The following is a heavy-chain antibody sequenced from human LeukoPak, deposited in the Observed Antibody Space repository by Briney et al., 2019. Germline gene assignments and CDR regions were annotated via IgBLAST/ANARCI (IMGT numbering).Heavy chain of an antibody. D-gene: IGHD2-2*01. Sequence: SETLSLTCAVYGGSFSGYYWSWIRKPPGKGLELIGEINHSGSTNYNPSLKSRVTISVDTSKNQFSLKLSSVTAADTAVYYCARCRGSTSCSDYWGQGTLVTVSS. CDR3: ARCRGSTSCSDY. J-gene: IGHJ4*02. CDR1: GGSFSGYY. V-gene: IGHV4-34*01. CDR2: INHSGST.